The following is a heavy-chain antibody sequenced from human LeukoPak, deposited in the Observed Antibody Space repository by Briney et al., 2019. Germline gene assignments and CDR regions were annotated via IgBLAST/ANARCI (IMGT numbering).Heavy chain of an antibody. D-gene: IGHD3-10*01. Sequence: PSETLSLTCAVYGGSFSGYYWSWIRPPPGKGLEWIGEINHSGSTNYNPSLKSRVTISVDTSKNQFSLKLSSVTAADTAVYYCARRAMVRELYYFDYWGQGTLVTVSS. V-gene: IGHV4-34*01. J-gene: IGHJ4*02. CDR1: GGSFSGYY. CDR2: INHSGST. CDR3: ARRAMVRELYYFDY.